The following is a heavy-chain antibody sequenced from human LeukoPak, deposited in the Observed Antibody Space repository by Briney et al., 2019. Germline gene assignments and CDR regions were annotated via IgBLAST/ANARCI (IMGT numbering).Heavy chain of an antibody. J-gene: IGHJ4*02. V-gene: IGHV3-21*01. CDR2: ITRSSNYK. CDR1: GFTFSSYS. Sequence: GGSLRLSCAASGFTFSSYSMNWVRQAPGKGLEWVSSITRSSNYKYYTESVKGRFTISRDNAKNSLYLQMNSLRAEDTAVYYCARLRYDGSGYYSISDYWGQGTLVTVSS. CDR3: ARLRYDGSGYYSISDY. D-gene: IGHD3-22*01.